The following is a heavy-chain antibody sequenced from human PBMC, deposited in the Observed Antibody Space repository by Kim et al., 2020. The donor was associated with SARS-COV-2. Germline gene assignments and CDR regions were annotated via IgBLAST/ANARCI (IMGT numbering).Heavy chain of an antibody. CDR3: ARSITIFGVVIGYFDY. V-gene: IGHV1-69*01. D-gene: IGHD3-3*01. J-gene: IGHJ4*02. Sequence: KFQGRVTITADESTSTAYMELSSLRSEDTALYYCARSITIFGVVIGYFDYWGQGTLVTVSS.